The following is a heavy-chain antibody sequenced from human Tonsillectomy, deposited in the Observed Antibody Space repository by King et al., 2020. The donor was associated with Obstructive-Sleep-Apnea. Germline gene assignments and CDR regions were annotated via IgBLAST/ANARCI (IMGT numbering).Heavy chain of an antibody. CDR2: ISWNSGSI. CDR1: GFTFDDYA. Sequence: VQLVQSGGGLVQPGRSLRLSCAASGFTFDDYAMHWVRQGPGKGLEWVSGISWNSGSIGHADSVKGRFTISRDNAKNSLYLQMNSLRPEDTALYYCAKDRTPELWGSFDCWGQGTLVTVSS. D-gene: IGHD1-1*01. J-gene: IGHJ4*02. CDR3: AKDRTPELWGSFDC. V-gene: IGHV3-9*01.